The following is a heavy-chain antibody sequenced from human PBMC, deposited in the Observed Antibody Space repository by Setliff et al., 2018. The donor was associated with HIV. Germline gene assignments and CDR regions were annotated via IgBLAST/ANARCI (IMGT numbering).Heavy chain of an antibody. CDR3: ATFDYYDSSGFYYGGGH. V-gene: IGHV4-39*01. D-gene: IGHD3-22*01. Sequence: SETLSLTCTVSGGSISSSSYYWGWIRQPPGKGLEWIGSIYYSGSTYYNPSLKSRVTISVDTSKNQFSLKLNSVTAADTAVYYCATFDYYDSSGFYYGGGHWGQGTLVTVSS. J-gene: IGHJ4*02. CDR1: GGSISSSSYY. CDR2: IYYSGST.